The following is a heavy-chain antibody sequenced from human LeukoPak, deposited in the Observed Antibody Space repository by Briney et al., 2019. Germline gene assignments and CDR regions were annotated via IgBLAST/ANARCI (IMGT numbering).Heavy chain of an antibody. CDR2: IIPIFGTA. CDR1: GGTFSSYA. CDR3: ARVGTIAVAGTDYFDY. V-gene: IGHV1-69*13. J-gene: IGHJ4*02. D-gene: IGHD6-19*01. Sequence: GASVKVSCKASGGTFSSYAISWVRQAPGQGLEWMGGIIPIFGTANYAQKFQGRVTINADESTSTAYMELSSLRSEDTAVYYCARVGTIAVAGTDYFDYWGQGTLVTVSS.